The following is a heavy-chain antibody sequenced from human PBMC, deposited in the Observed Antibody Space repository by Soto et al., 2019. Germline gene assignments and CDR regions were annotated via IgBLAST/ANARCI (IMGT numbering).Heavy chain of an antibody. Sequence: QVQLVQSGAEVKKPGSSVKVSCKASGGTFSSYTISWVRQAPGQGLEWMGRIIPILGIANYAQKFQGRVTLTADKSTSTAYMELSSLRSEDTAVYYCAREWTVAGTSSFDYWGQGTLVTVSS. CDR2: IIPILGIA. V-gene: IGHV1-69*08. J-gene: IGHJ4*02. CDR1: GGTFSSYT. D-gene: IGHD6-19*01. CDR3: AREWTVAGTSSFDY.